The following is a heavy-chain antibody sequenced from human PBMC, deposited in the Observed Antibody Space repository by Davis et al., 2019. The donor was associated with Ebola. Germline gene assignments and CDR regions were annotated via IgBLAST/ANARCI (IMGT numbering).Heavy chain of an antibody. CDR3: AREGGYSYGSYYYFYMDV. V-gene: IGHV3-48*03. D-gene: IGHD5-18*01. CDR2: ISSSGSTI. CDR1: GFTFSSYE. Sequence: GESLKISCAASGFTFSSYEMNWVRQAPGKGLEWVSYISSSGSTIYYADSVKGRFTISRDNAKNSLYLQMNSLRAEDTAVYYCAREGGYSYGSYYYFYMDVWAKGTTVTVSS. J-gene: IGHJ6*03.